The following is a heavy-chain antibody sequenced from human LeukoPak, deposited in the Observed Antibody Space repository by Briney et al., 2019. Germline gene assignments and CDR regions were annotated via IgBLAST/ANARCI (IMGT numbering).Heavy chain of an antibody. J-gene: IGHJ4*02. V-gene: IGHV3-30*18. D-gene: IGHD2-15*01. Sequence: GGSLRLSCAASGFTFSSYAMSWVRQAPGKGLEWVAVISYDGSNKYYADSVKGRFTISRDNSKNTLYLQMNSLRAEDTAVYYCAKRATTTRTYCSGGSCHDFDYWGQGTLVTVSS. CDR1: GFTFSSYA. CDR2: ISYDGSNK. CDR3: AKRATTTRTYCSGGSCHDFDY.